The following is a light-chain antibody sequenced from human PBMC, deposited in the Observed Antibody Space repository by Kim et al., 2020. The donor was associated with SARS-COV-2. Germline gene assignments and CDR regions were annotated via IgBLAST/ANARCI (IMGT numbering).Light chain of an antibody. J-gene: IGLJ1*01. Sequence: QSVLTQPASVSGSPGQSITISCTGTSSDVGRYNYVSWYQQHPGKAPKLMIYDVNNRPSGVSNRFSGSKSGNTASLTISGLQAEDEADYYCSSFASSDTLVFGTGTKVTVL. CDR3: SSFASSDTLV. CDR1: SSDVGRYNY. V-gene: IGLV2-14*03. CDR2: DVN.